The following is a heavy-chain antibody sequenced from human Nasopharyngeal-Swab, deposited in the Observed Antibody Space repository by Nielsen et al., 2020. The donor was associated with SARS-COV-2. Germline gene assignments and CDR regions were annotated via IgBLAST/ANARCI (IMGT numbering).Heavy chain of an antibody. CDR2: INGDSSAT. Sequence: GESLKISCVASGFTFRSRSMNWVRQAPGKGLEWVSYINGDSSATYYVDSVKGRFTISRDNAKNSLYLQMNSLRVEDTAVYYCVRDVIATVTTPPDYWGQGTLVTVSS. CDR3: VRDVIATVTTPPDY. D-gene: IGHD4-17*01. CDR1: GFTFRSRS. J-gene: IGHJ4*02. V-gene: IGHV3-48*01.